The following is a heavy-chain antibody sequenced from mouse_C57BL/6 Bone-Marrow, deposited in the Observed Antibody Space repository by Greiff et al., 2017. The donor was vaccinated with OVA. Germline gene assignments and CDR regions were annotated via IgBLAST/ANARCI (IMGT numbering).Heavy chain of an antibody. CDR2: IWRGGST. CDR3: ASYYSNYGFYYYAMDY. D-gene: IGHD2-5*01. J-gene: IGHJ4*01. V-gene: IGHV2-5*01. Sequence: VQRVESGPGLVQPSQSLSITCTVSGFSLTSYGVHWVRQSPGKGLEWLGVIWRGGSTDYNAAFMSRLSITKDNSKSQVFFKMNSLQADDTAIYYCASYYSNYGFYYYAMDYWGQGTSVTVSS. CDR1: GFSLTSYG.